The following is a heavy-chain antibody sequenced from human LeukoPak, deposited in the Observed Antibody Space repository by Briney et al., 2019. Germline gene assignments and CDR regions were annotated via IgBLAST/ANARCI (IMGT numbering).Heavy chain of an antibody. J-gene: IGHJ5*02. CDR1: GFSFTYST. V-gene: IGHV3-21*01. D-gene: IGHD3-9*01. Sequence: GGSLRLSCAVSGFSFTYSTMNWVRLAPGKGLEWVSSITSSSGNIYYSDSVRGRFTVSRDNAKNSLYLQMNSLIAEDSAVYYCVRIPNNAGFPNWFDPWGQGTLVDVSS. CDR3: VRIPNNAGFPNWFDP. CDR2: ITSSSGNI.